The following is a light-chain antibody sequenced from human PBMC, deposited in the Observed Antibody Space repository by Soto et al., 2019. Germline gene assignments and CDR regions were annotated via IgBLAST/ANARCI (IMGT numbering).Light chain of an antibody. CDR1: RSDIGAYNF. CDR3: TSWTTSTTMI. J-gene: IGLJ2*01. V-gene: IGLV2-14*03. Sequence: QSVLTQPASVSGSPGQSITISCTGTRSDIGAYNFVSWYQQHPGKAPKLTLYDVNIRPAGVSNSFSGSKSGNTASLTISGLQAEYEADYYCTSWTTSTTMIFGGGTKVTVL. CDR2: DVN.